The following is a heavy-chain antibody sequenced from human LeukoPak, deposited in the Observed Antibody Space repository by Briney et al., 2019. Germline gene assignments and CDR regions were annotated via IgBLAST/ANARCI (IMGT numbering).Heavy chain of an antibody. J-gene: IGHJ5*02. CDR2: IYYSGST. CDR1: GGSISSYY. CDR3: ARQRGYCSSSSCYDPPINWFDP. D-gene: IGHD2-2*01. V-gene: IGHV4-59*01. Sequence: SETLSLTCTVSGGSISSYYWSWLRQPPGKGLEWIGYIYYSGSTNYNPSLKRRVTISVDTSKNQFSLKLSSVTAADTAVYYCARQRGYCSSSSCYDPPINWFDPWGQGTLVTVSS.